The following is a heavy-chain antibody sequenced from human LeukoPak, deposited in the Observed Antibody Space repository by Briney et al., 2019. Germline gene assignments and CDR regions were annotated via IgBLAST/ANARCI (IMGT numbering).Heavy chain of an antibody. V-gene: IGHV3-23*01. D-gene: IGHD6-19*01. J-gene: IGHJ6*02. CDR1: GFTFSSYA. Sequence: GGSLRLSCAASGFTFSSYAMSWVRQAPGKGLERVSAISGSGGSTYYADSVKGRFTISRDNSKNTLYLQMNSPRAEDTAVYYCARDRGIAVAGYYYYGMDVWGQGTTVTVSS. CDR3: ARDRGIAVAGYYYYGMDV. CDR2: ISGSGGST.